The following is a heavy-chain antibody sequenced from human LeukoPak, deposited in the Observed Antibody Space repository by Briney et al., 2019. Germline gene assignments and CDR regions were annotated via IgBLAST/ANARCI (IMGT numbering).Heavy chain of an antibody. V-gene: IGHV3-21*01. CDR1: GFTFSSYS. CDR3: ARNEYSSSSGFDY. Sequence: GGSLRLSCAASGFTFSSYSMNWVRQAPGKGLEWVSSISSSSSYIYYADSVKGRFTISRDNAKNSLYLQMNSLRAEDTAVYYCARNEYSSSSGFDYWGQGTLVTVSS. J-gene: IGHJ4*02. CDR2: ISSSSSYI. D-gene: IGHD6-6*01.